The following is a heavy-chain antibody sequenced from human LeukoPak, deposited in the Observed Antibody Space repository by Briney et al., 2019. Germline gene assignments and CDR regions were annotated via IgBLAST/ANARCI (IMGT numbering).Heavy chain of an antibody. CDR3: ARHNYDHDY. CDR1: GGSISSSSYY. J-gene: IGHJ4*02. Sequence: SETLSLTCTVSGGSISSSSYYWGWIRQPPGKGLEWIGSIYYSGSTYYNPSLKSRVTISVDTSKNQFSLKLSSVTAADTAVYYCARHNYDHDYWGQGTLVTVSS. V-gene: IGHV4-39*01. CDR2: IYYSGST. D-gene: IGHD3-22*01.